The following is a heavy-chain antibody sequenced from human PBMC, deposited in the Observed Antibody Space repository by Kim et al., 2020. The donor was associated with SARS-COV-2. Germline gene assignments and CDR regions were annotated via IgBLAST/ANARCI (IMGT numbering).Heavy chain of an antibody. V-gene: IGHV4-59*01. D-gene: IGHD6-6*01. J-gene: IGHJ3*02. CDR3: ARSSRWDAFDI. CDR1: GGSISSYY. CDR2: IYYSVST. Sequence: SETLSLTCTVSGGSISSYYWSWIRQPPGKGLEWIGYIYYSVSTNYNPSLKSRVTISVDTSKNQFSLKLSSVTAADTAVYYCARSSRWDAFDIWGQGTMVTVSS.